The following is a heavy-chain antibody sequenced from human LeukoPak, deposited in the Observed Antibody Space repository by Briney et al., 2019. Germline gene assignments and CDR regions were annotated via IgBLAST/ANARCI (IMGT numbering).Heavy chain of an antibody. CDR3: ARGGQSVKTYYYDSSGYLEVFDY. D-gene: IGHD3-22*01. CDR1: GYTFTSYG. Sequence: APVKVSCKAPGYTFTSYGISWVRQAPGQGLEWMGWISAYNGNTNYAQKLQGRVTMTTDTSTSTAYMELRSLRSDDTAVYYCARGGQSVKTYYYDSSGYLEVFDYWGQGTLVTVSS. J-gene: IGHJ4*02. CDR2: ISAYNGNT. V-gene: IGHV1-18*01.